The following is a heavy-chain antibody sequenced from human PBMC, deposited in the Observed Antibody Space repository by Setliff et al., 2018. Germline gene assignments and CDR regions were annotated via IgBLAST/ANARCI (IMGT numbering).Heavy chain of an antibody. CDR2: ISDSGGST. CDR1: GFTLSTYA. V-gene: IGHV3-23*01. D-gene: IGHD3-10*01. J-gene: IGHJ1*01. Sequence: GALRLSCVASGFTLSTYAMSWVRQAPGKGLEWVSVISDSGGSTYYADSVKGRFTISRDNSKNTVYLQMNSLRAEDTAVYYCAERLDGSGSHYSTLYHWGPGTLVTVSS. CDR3: AERLDGSGSHYSTLYH.